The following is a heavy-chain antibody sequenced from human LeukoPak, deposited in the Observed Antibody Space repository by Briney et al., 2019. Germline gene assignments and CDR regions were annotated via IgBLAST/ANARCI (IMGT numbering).Heavy chain of an antibody. CDR2: ISWNSGSI. Sequence: GGSLRLSCAASGFTFDDYAMHRVRQAPGKGLEWVSGISWNSGSIGYADSVKGRFTISRDNAKNSLYLQMNSLRAEDTALYYCAKDRGSGWYGPLHAFDIWGQGTMVTVSS. CDR1: GFTFDDYA. V-gene: IGHV3-9*01. CDR3: AKDRGSGWYGPLHAFDI. J-gene: IGHJ3*02. D-gene: IGHD6-19*01.